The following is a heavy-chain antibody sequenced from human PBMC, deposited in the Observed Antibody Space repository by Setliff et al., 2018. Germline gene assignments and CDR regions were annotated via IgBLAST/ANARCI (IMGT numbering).Heavy chain of an antibody. Sequence: ASVKVSCKASGYTFTGYYMHWIRQAPGQGLEWVGWINLNSGVTNYAQKFQGRVTMTRDTSISTAYMELSSLRSDDTAVYYCARVATLIRGVQFDHWGQGALVTVSS. CDR2: INLNSGVT. J-gene: IGHJ4*02. V-gene: IGHV1-2*02. D-gene: IGHD3-10*01. CDR1: GYTFTGYY. CDR3: ARVATLIRGVQFDH.